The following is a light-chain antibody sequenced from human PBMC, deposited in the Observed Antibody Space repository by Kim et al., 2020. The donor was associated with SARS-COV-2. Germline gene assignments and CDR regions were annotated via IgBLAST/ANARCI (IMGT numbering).Light chain of an antibody. CDR2: DAS. CDR3: QQYDDLPIT. V-gene: IGKV1-33*01. Sequence: DIQMTQSPSSLSASVGDRVTITCQASQGVSDFLNWYQQKPGKAPNLLIYDASTLKPGVPSRFSGSGSGTEFTFTISSLQPEDVATYYCQQYDDLPITFGPGTKVDIK. CDR1: QGVSDF. J-gene: IGKJ3*01.